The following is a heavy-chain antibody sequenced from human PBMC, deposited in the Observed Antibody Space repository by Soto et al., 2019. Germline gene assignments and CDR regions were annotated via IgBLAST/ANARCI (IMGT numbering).Heavy chain of an antibody. J-gene: IGHJ6*02. V-gene: IGHV3-21*01. CDR1: GFTFSTYN. Sequence: GGSLRLSCAASGFTFSTYNMNWVRQAPGKGLEWVSCITSSSTYIYYADSVKGRFTISRDNAKNSLYLQMSSLRAEDTAVYYCERDDSTSRWYNGMDVWGQGTTVTVSS. CDR2: ITSSSTYI. CDR3: ERDDSTSRWYNGMDV. D-gene: IGHD2-2*01.